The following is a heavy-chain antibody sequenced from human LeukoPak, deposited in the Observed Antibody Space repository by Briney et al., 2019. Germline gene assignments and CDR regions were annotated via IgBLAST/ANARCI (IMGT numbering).Heavy chain of an antibody. J-gene: IGHJ4*02. V-gene: IGHV3-72*01. CDR1: GFTFSDHY. CDR3: ARKSYDSSGYYSD. Sequence: GGSLRLSCAASGFTFSDHYMDWVRQAPGKGLEWVGRTRNKANSYTTEYAASVKGRFTISRDDSKNSLYLQMNSLKTEDTAVYYCARKSYDSSGYYSDWGQGTLVTVSS. CDR2: TRNKANSYTT. D-gene: IGHD3-22*01.